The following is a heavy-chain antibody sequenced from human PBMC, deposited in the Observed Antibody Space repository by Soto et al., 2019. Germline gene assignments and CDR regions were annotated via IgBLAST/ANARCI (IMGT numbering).Heavy chain of an antibody. CDR1: GGTFSSYA. V-gene: IGHV1-69*13. D-gene: IGHD3-10*01. CDR3: ARAGSDYYGSGSYYRRFDY. J-gene: IGHJ4*02. Sequence: SVKVSCKASGGTFSSYAISWVRQAPGQGLEWMGGIIPIFGTASYAQKFQGRVTITADESTSTAYMELSSLRSEDTAVYYCARAGSDYYGSGSYYRRFDYWGQGTLVTVSS. CDR2: IIPIFGTA.